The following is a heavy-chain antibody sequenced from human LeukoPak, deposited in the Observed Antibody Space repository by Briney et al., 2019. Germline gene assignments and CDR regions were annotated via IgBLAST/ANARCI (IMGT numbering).Heavy chain of an antibody. J-gene: IGHJ4*02. D-gene: IGHD6-19*01. V-gene: IGHV3-7*03. CDR3: ARVGVAGYYFDY. Sequence: EGSLRLSCEASGFTFSLYWMSWVRQAPGKGLEWVANIKQDGSEKYYVDSVKGRFTISRDNAKNSLYLQMNSLRAEDTAVYYCARVGVAGYYFDYWGQGTLVTVSS. CDR2: IKQDGSEK. CDR1: GFTFSLYW.